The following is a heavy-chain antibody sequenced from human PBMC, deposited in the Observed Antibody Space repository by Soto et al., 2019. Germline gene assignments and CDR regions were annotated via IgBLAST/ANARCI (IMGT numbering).Heavy chain of an antibody. CDR3: ARVSPDGEYGDYADLPYYYYGMDV. D-gene: IGHD4-17*01. J-gene: IGHJ6*02. V-gene: IGHV1-69*12. Sequence: QVQLVQSGAEVKKPGSSVKVSCKASGGTFSSYAISWVRQAPGQGLEWMGGIIPIFGTANYAQKFQGRVTITADESTSIAYMELSSLRSEDTAVYYCARVSPDGEYGDYADLPYYYYGMDVWGQGTTVTVSS. CDR1: GGTFSSYA. CDR2: IIPIFGTA.